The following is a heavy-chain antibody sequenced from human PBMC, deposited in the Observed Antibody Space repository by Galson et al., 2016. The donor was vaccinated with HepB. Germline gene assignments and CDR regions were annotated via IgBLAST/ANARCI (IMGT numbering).Heavy chain of an antibody. CDR2: IDSAGRT. CDR3: ACSLRYLEWLFDY. CDR1: GFTVGSNY. D-gene: IGHD3-3*01. Sequence: SLRLSCAASGFTVGSNYVSWVRRSPGRGLEWVSLIDSAGRTRYADTVKGRFAVSRDNSKNMVFLQMDSLRAEDTAIYFCACSLRYLEWLFDYWGHGTLVTVPP. J-gene: IGHJ4*01. V-gene: IGHV3-66*01.